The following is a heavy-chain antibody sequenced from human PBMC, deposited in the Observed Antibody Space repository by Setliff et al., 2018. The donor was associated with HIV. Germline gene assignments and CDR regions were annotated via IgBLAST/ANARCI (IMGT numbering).Heavy chain of an antibody. V-gene: IGHV4-34*01. Sequence: SETLSLTCAVYGGSFSGYYWSWIRQPPGKGLEWIGEINHSGSTNYNPSLKSRLTISVDTSKTQFSLKLNSVTAADTAVYYCARLKLPDPYYFDYWGQGTLVTVSS. CDR2: INHSGST. J-gene: IGHJ4*02. D-gene: IGHD1-26*01. CDR3: ARLKLPDPYYFDY. CDR1: GGSFSGYY.